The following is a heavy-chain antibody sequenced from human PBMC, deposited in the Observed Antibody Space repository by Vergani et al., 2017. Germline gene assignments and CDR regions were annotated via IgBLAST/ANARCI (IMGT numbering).Heavy chain of an antibody. CDR1: EYSFGNYW. Sequence: EVELVQSGPEMRKPGESLKISCKGSEYSFGNYWIGWVRQIPGEGLEWMGIIYPADSDTRYSPSFQGQVTISADKSISTAFLQWDSLKASDTALYYCARHTTYTDSWGQGTLVTVSS. CDR3: ARHTTYTDS. CDR2: IYPADSDT. J-gene: IGHJ4*02. D-gene: IGHD1-1*01. V-gene: IGHV5-51*01.